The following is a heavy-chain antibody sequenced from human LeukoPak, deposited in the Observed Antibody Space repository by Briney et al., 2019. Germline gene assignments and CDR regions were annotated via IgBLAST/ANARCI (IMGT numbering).Heavy chain of an antibody. Sequence: GGSLRLSCAAPGFSVGSNFMTWVRQAPGKGLECVSIIYSVGTTYYADSVRGRFTISRDNSKNTPYLQMDGLRVEDTAVYYCARKSDSLMVRGGDCWGQGTLVTVSS. V-gene: IGHV3-66*01. D-gene: IGHD3-10*01. CDR1: GFSVGSNF. CDR3: ARKSDSLMVRGGDC. J-gene: IGHJ4*02. CDR2: IYSVGTT.